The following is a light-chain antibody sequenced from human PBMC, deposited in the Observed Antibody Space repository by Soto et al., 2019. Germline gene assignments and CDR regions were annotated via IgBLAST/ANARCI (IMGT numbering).Light chain of an antibody. J-gene: IGKJ4*01. CDR1: QSVSSF. Sequence: EIVLTQSPATLSLSPGERATLSCRASQSVSSFLAWFQQKPGQAPRLLIYDASNRATGIPARFSGSGSGTDFKLTISSLEPEDFAVYYCQQRSNWPHLTFGGGTKVEIE. CDR3: QQRSNWPHLT. V-gene: IGKV3-11*01. CDR2: DAS.